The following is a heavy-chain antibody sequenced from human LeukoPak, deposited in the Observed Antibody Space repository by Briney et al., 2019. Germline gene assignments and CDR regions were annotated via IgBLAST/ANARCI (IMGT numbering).Heavy chain of an antibody. J-gene: IGHJ5*02. CDR2: IYYSGST. CDR1: GGSISSGDYY. CDR3: VRGTRPNWFDP. V-gene: IGHV4-30-4*08. Sequence: SETLSLTCTVSGGSISSGDYYWSWIRQPPGKGLEWIGYIYYSGSTYYNPSLKSRVTISVDTSKNQFSLKLSSATAADTAVYYCVRGTRPNWFDPWGQGTLVTVSS. D-gene: IGHD2-2*01.